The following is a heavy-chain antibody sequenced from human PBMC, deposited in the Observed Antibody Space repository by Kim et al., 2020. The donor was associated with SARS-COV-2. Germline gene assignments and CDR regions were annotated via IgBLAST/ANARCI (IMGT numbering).Heavy chain of an antibody. V-gene: IGHV3-30*04. J-gene: IGHJ3*02. CDR1: GFTFSSYA. D-gene: IGHD3-22*01. Sequence: GGSLRLSCAASGFTFSSYAMHWVRQAPGKGLEWVAVISYDEANKYYADSVKGRFTISRDNSKNTLYLQMNSLRAEDTAVYYCARDSLAYRMIVVVVDAFDIWGQGTMVTVSS. CDR2: ISYDEANK. CDR3: ARDSLAYRMIVVVVDAFDI.